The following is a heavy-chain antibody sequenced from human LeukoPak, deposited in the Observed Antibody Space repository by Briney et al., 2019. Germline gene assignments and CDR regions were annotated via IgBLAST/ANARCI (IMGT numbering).Heavy chain of an antibody. Sequence: PSETLSLTCTVSGYSITSGYNWAWIRQPPGKVLGWICSIYHSGSAYYNPSLKSRVTISVDTSKNQFSLKLSSVTAADTAVYYCVRYCSSTTCYTRAVDYWGQGTLVTVSS. CDR3: VRYCSSTTCYTRAVDY. CDR1: GYSITSGYN. J-gene: IGHJ4*02. D-gene: IGHD2-2*02. V-gene: IGHV4-38-2*02. CDR2: IYHSGSA.